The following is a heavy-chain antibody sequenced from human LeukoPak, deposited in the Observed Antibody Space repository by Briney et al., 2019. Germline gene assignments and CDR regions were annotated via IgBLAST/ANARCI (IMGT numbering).Heavy chain of an antibody. CDR1: GGSFSGYY. CDR3: ARGGPPLGVVVPAATTFDY. Sequence: SETLSLTCAVYGGSFSGYYWSWIRQPPGKGLEWIGEINHSGSTNYNPSLKSRVTISVDTSKNQFSPKLSSVTAADTAVYYCARGGPPLGVVVPAATTFDYWGQGTLVTVSS. V-gene: IGHV4-34*01. J-gene: IGHJ4*02. D-gene: IGHD2-2*01. CDR2: INHSGST.